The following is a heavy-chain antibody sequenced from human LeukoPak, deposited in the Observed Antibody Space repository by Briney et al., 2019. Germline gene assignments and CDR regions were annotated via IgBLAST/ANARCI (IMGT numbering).Heavy chain of an antibody. CDR3: ARSVAGGRRGFDY. J-gene: IGHJ4*02. D-gene: IGHD6-19*01. CDR2: IKQDGSEK. CDR1: EFTFSSYR. V-gene: IGHV3-7*01. Sequence: PGGSLRLSCAASEFTFSSYRMTWVRQAPGKGLEWVANIKQDGSEKYYVDSVKGRFTISRDNARNSLYLQMNSLRAEDTAVYYCARSVAGGRRGFDYWGQGTLVTVSS.